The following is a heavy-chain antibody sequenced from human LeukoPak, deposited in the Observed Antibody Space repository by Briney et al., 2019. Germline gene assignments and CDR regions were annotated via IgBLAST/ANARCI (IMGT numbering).Heavy chain of an antibody. J-gene: IGHJ4*02. D-gene: IGHD3-22*01. CDR1: GFTFSSYG. V-gene: IGHV3-23*01. CDR2: ISGSGGST. Sequence: GGSLRLSCAASGFTFSSYGMSWVRQAPGKGLEWVSAISGSGGSTYYADSVKGRFTISRDNSKNTLYLQMNSLRAEDTAVYYCARGSYYDSSGYNGFDYWGQGTPVTVSS. CDR3: ARGSYYDSSGYNGFDY.